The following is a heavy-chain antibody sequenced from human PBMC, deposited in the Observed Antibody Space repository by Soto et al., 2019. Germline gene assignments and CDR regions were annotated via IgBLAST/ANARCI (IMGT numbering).Heavy chain of an antibody. D-gene: IGHD1-26*01. J-gene: IGHJ4*02. CDR1: VFTCSGSA. V-gene: IGHV3-73*01. CDR2: IRSKANSYAT. Sequence: GALRLSGAASVFTCSGSAMHWVRQASGKGLEWVGRIRSKANSYATAYAASVKGRFTISRDDSKNTAYLQMNSLKTEDTAVYYCTRQSNSGSPRPYDYWGQGTLVTVSS. CDR3: TRQSNSGSPRPYDY.